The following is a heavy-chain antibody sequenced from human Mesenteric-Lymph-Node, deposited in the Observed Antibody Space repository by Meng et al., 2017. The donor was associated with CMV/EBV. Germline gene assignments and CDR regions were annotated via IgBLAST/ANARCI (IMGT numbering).Heavy chain of an antibody. CDR1: GYTLTNYY. V-gene: IGHV1-46*01. CDR2: INPSSGLA. D-gene: IGHD2-2*01. CDR3: ARVGDIAVVPAATPTFDY. J-gene: IGHJ4*02. Sequence: ASVKVSCKASGYTLTNYYMHWVRQAPGQGLEWMGMINPSSGLASYPQNFQGRVTVTRDTSTSTVYMELSSLRSEDTAICYCARVGDIAVVPAATPTFDYWGQGTLVTVSS.